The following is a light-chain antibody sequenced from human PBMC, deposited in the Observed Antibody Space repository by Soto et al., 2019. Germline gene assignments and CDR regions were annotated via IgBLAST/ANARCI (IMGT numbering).Light chain of an antibody. V-gene: IGKV1-13*02. CDR3: QQFNSYPIT. J-gene: IGKJ5*01. Sequence: AIQLTQSPSSLSASVGDRVTITCRASQDIRGALAWYQQKPGKAPKILIYDVSILESGVPSRFSGSSSGTDFTLTISSLQPGDFATYYCQQFNSYPITFGKGTRLEIK. CDR2: DVS. CDR1: QDIRGA.